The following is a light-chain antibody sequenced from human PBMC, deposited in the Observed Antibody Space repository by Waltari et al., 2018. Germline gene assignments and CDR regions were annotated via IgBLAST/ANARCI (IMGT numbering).Light chain of an antibody. CDR3: QVWDSSRDPVV. Sequence: SSVLTQPPSVSVAPGQTASITCGGNSIGSKSVHWYQQKPGQAPGVIVYDDSDRPSGIPERFAGSNSGNTATLIISRVEAGDEADYYCQVWDSSRDPVVFGGGTKLTVL. V-gene: IGLV3-21*02. J-gene: IGLJ3*02. CDR1: SIGSKS. CDR2: DDS.